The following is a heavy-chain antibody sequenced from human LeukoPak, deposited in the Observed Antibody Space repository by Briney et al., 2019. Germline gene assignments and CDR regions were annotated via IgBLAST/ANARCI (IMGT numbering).Heavy chain of an antibody. CDR2: ISSSSSYI. V-gene: IGHV3-21*01. J-gene: IGHJ4*02. CDR3: ARDGRGYSGYDFDY. CDR1: GFTFSSYS. Sequence: PGGSLRLFCAASGFTFSSYSMNWVRQAPGKGLEWVSSISSSSSYIYYADSVKGRFTISRDNAKNSLYLQMNSLRAEDTAVYYCARDGRGYSGYDFDYWGQGTLVTVSS. D-gene: IGHD5-12*01.